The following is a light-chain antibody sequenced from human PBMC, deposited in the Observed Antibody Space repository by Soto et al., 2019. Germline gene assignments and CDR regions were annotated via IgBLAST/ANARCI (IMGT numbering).Light chain of an antibody. Sequence: DIVMTQSPLSLPVTPGEPASISCRSSQSLLHSNGYNYLDWYLQKPGQSPQLLIYLGSXXASGVPDXFSGSGSGTDFTLKISRVEAEDVGVYYCMQALQTPVTFGPGTKVDIK. CDR1: QSLLHSNGYNY. CDR3: MQALQTPVT. J-gene: IGKJ3*01. V-gene: IGKV2-28*01. CDR2: LGS.